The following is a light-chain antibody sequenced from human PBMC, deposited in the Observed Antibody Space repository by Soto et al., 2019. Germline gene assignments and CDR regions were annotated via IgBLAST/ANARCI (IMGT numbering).Light chain of an antibody. Sequence: ETVMTQSPATLSVSPGERATLSCRASQCVSSNLAWYQQKPGQAPRLLIYGASTRATGIPARFSGSGSGTEFTLTISSLQSEDFAVYYCQQYNNWPPYTFGQGTKLEIK. CDR3: QQYNNWPPYT. J-gene: IGKJ2*01. CDR1: QCVSSN. V-gene: IGKV3-15*01. CDR2: GAS.